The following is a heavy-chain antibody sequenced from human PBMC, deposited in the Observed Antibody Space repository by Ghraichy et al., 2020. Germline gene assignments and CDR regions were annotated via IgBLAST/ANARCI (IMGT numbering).Heavy chain of an antibody. Sequence: SETLSLTCAVYGGSFSGYYWSWIRQPPGKGLEWIGEINHSGSTNYNPSLKSRVTISVDTSKNQFSLKLSSVTAADTAVYYCARVDGYCSGGSCYSYYYYGMDVWGQGTTVTVSS. CDR2: INHSGST. CDR3: ARVDGYCSGGSCYSYYYYGMDV. J-gene: IGHJ6*02. D-gene: IGHD2-15*01. CDR1: GGSFSGYY. V-gene: IGHV4-34*01.